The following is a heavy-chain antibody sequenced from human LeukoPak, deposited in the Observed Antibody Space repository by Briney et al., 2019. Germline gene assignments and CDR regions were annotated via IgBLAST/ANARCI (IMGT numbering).Heavy chain of an antibody. CDR1: GYSFTTYW. CDR3: ARRLTTEETFDY. J-gene: IGHJ4*02. CDR2: IYPGDSDT. V-gene: IGHV5-51*01. D-gene: IGHD1-1*01. Sequence: GESLKISCKGSGYSFTTYWIGWVRQMPGKGLEWMGIIYPGDSDTRYSPSFQGQITISDDKSINTAYLQWNSLRASDTAMYYCARRLTTEETFDYWGQGTLVTVSS.